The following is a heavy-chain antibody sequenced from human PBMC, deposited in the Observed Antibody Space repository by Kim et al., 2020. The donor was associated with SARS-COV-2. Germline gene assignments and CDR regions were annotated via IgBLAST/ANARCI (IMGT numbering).Heavy chain of an antibody. CDR1: GGSISSSSYY. D-gene: IGHD2-15*01. J-gene: IGHJ4*02. Sequence: SETLSLTCTVSGGSISSSSYYWGWIRQPPGKGLEWIGSIYYSGSTYYNPSLKSRVTISVDTSKNQFSLKLSSVTAADTAVYYCAGYCSGGSCYVLWEYWGQGTLVTVSS. CDR2: IYYSGST. V-gene: IGHV4-39*01. CDR3: AGYCSGGSCYVLWEY.